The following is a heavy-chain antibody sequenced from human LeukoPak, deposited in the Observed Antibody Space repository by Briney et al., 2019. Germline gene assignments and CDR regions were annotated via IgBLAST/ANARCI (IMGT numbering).Heavy chain of an antibody. D-gene: IGHD1-1*01. V-gene: IGHV4-59*02. CDR2: VYDSGCT. CDR3: ASGRGRYNYWYLDI. CDR1: GGSVTTHY. Sequence: SETLSLTCTVSGGSVTTHYWNWIRQAPGKGPEWIGYVYDSGCTIYNPSLKSRLTISIDSSKNQFSLRLLSVTAADTAVYYCASGRGRYNYWYLDIWGRGTLVTVSS. J-gene: IGHJ2*01.